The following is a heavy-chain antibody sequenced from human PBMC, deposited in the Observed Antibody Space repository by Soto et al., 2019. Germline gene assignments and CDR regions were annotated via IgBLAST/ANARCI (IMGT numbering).Heavy chain of an antibody. CDR2: IYYSGST. Sequence: SETLSLTCTVSGGSISSSSYYWGWIRQPPGKGLEWIGSIYYSGSTYYNPSLKSRVTISVDTSKNQFSLKLSSVTAADTAVYYCARHGTLIVTGYYFDYWGQGTLVTVSS. V-gene: IGHV4-39*01. CDR1: GGSISSSSYY. J-gene: IGHJ4*02. CDR3: ARHGTLIVTGYYFDY. D-gene: IGHD1-1*01.